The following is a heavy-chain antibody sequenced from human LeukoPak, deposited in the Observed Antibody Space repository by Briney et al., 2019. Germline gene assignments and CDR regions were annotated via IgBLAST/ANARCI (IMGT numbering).Heavy chain of an antibody. CDR2: IYTRGST. CDR1: GGSISSGRYY. Sequence: SETLALICTVSGGSISSGRYYWSWIRQPAGEGLEWIGRIYTRGSTNYNASLKSRVTISVDTSKNQFSLKLRSVTAADTAVYYCARDNTIFGVVTPRPHYYYYYYMDVWGKGTTVTVSS. J-gene: IGHJ6*03. CDR3: ARDNTIFGVVTPRPHYYYYYYMDV. V-gene: IGHV4-61*02. D-gene: IGHD3-3*01.